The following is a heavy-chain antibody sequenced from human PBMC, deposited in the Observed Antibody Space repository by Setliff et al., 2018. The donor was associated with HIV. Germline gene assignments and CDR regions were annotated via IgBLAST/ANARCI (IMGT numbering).Heavy chain of an antibody. V-gene: IGHV4-59*01. CDR1: GGSISSYY. Sequence: PSETLSLTCTVSGGSISSYYWSWIRQPPGKGLEWIGYIYYSGSTNYNPSPKSRVTISVDTSRNHFSLKLISVTAADTAVYYCAREITYDYVWGSFRQGAFDIWGQGTLVTVS. CDR3: AREITYDYVWGSFRQGAFDI. J-gene: IGHJ3*02. CDR2: IYYSGST. D-gene: IGHD3-16*01.